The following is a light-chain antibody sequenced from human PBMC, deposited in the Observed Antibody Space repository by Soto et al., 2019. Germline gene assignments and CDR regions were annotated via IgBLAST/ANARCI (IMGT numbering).Light chain of an antibody. Sequence: DILMTQSPSSLSSSVGPRVTITCRASQSISNYLNWDQQKPGKAPNLLIYAASTLQSGVPSRVSGGGSGTDFTLTISSLQPEDFATYYCQQSYNIPRTFGQGTRLEIK. CDR3: QQSYNIPRT. J-gene: IGKJ5*01. CDR1: QSISNY. CDR2: AAS. V-gene: IGKV1-39*01.